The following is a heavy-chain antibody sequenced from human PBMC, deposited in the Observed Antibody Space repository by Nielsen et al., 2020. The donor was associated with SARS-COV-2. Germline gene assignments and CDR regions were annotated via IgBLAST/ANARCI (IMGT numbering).Heavy chain of an antibody. CDR1: GGSISSGGYS. D-gene: IGHD3-16*01. CDR2: IYHSGRT. J-gene: IGHJ3*02. CDR3: ARGGRITFGGADDAFDI. Sequence: LRLSCAVSGGSISSGGYSWSWIRQPPGKGLEWIGYIYHSGRTYYNPSLKSRVTISVDRSKNQFSLKPSSVTAADTAVYYCARGGRITFGGADDAFDIWGQGTMVTVSS. V-gene: IGHV4-30-2*01.